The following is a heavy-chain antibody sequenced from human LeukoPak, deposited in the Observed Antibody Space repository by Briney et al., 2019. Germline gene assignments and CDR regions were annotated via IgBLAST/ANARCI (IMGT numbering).Heavy chain of an antibody. D-gene: IGHD2-2*01. V-gene: IGHV3-21*01. CDR1: GFTFSSYS. J-gene: IGHJ6*03. CDR3: ARAGYCSSTSRTYYYYMDV. CDR2: ISSSSSYI. Sequence: GGSLRLSCAASGFTFSSYSMNWVRQAPGKGLEWVSSISSSSSYIYYADSVKGRFTISRDNAKNSLYLQMNSLRAEDTAVYYCARAGYCSSTSRTYYYYMDVWGKGTTVTVSS.